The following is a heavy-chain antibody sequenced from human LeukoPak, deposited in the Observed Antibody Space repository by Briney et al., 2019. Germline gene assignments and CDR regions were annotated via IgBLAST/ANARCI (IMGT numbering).Heavy chain of an antibody. Sequence: SETLSLTCAVSGGSISSYYWSWIRPPPRKGLGWVGHIYYSGSTNYNPSLTSRVTISVDTSKSQYSMKLSSVTPADTAVYYCAREGGYARSFDYWGQGTLVTVS. D-gene: IGHD5-12*01. CDR3: AREGGYARSFDY. CDR2: IYYSGST. J-gene: IGHJ4*02. V-gene: IGHV4-59*01. CDR1: GGSISSYY.